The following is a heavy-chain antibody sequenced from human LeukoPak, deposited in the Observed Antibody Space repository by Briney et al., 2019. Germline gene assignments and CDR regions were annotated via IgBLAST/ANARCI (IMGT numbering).Heavy chain of an antibody. CDR3: ARDRRDGYNKVLDY. D-gene: IGHD5-24*01. V-gene: IGHV3-30*19. J-gene: IGHJ4*02. CDR1: GFTFSSYG. Sequence: GRSLRLSCAASGFTFSSYGMHWVRQAPGKGLEWVAVISYDGSNKYYADSVKGRFTISRDNSKNTLYLQMNSLRAEDTAVYYCARDRRDGYNKVLDYWGQGTLVTVSS. CDR2: ISYDGSNK.